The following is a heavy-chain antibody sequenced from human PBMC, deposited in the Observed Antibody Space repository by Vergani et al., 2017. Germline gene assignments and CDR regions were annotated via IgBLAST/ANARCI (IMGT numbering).Heavy chain of an antibody. Sequence: QLQLQESGPGLVKPSETLSLTCTVSGGSISSSSYYWGWIRQPPGKGLEWIGSIYYSGSTYYNPSLKSRVTISVDTSKNQFSLKLSAVTAADTAVYYCARPKGGVVVAATSAPGGFDPWGQGTLVTVSS. CDR3: ARPKGGVVVAATSAPGGFDP. D-gene: IGHD2-15*01. CDR2: IYYSGST. V-gene: IGHV4-39*01. CDR1: GGSISSSSYY. J-gene: IGHJ5*02.